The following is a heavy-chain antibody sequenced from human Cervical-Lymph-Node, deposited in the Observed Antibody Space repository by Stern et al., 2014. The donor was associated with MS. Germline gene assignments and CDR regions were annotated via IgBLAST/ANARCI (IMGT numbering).Heavy chain of an antibody. Sequence: QVQLVQSGAEVKKPGASVKVSCKASGYTFTSYGISWLRQAPGQGLEWMGWTSAYTGNTNYDQQLQGRGTMTTDTSTRTAYMELRSLRSDDTAVYYCARADTWIQTSWFDPWGQGTLVTVSS. CDR1: GYTFTSYG. V-gene: IGHV1-18*01. J-gene: IGHJ5*02. CDR3: ARADTWIQTSWFDP. CDR2: TSAYTGNT. D-gene: IGHD5-18*01.